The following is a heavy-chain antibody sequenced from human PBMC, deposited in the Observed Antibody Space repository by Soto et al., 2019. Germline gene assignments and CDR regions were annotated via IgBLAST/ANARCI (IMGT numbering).Heavy chain of an antibody. CDR3: ARQPGRRFDWLLISHFDD. V-gene: IGHV4-39*01. D-gene: IGHD3-9*01. Sequence: SETLSLTCTVSRGSISSSSHYWAWIRQSPGKGLEWIGTIYYGGGTKYNPSLKSRITIAVDTSKNQFSLKLSSVTAADTAVYYCARQPGRRFDWLLISHFDDWGQGTLVTVSS. J-gene: IGHJ4*02. CDR2: IYYGGGT. CDR1: RGSISSSSHY.